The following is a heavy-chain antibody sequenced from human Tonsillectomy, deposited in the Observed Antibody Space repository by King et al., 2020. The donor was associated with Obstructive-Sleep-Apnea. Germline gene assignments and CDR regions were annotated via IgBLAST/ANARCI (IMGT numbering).Heavy chain of an antibody. D-gene: IGHD3-9*01. V-gene: IGHV3-21*01. CDR2: ISSSSSYI. CDR1: GFTFSSYS. J-gene: IGHJ4*02. CDR3: ARSKSDWLAYFDY. Sequence: DVQLVESGGGLVKPGGSLRLSCAASGFTFSSYSMNWVRQAPGKGLEWVSSISSSSSYIYYADSVKGRFTISRDNAKNSLYLQMNSLRAEDTAVYYSARSKSDWLAYFDYWGQETLVTVSS.